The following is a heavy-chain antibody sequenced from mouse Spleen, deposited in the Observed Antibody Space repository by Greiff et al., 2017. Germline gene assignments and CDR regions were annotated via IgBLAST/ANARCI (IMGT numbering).Heavy chain of an antibody. D-gene: IGHD4-1*01. CDR3: TELGEDY. V-gene: IGHV14-4*01. CDR1: GFNIKDDY. J-gene: IGHJ2*01. Sequence: EVKLMESGAELVRPGASVKLSCTASGFNIKDDYMHWVKQRPEQGLEWIGWIDPENGDTEYASKFQGKATITADTSSNTAYLQLSSLTSEDTAVYYCTELGEDYWGQGTTLTVSS. CDR2: IDPENGDT.